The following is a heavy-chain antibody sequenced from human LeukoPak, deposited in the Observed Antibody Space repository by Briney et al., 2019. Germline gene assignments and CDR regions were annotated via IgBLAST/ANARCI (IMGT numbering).Heavy chain of an antibody. J-gene: IGHJ4*02. CDR3: AKFKGHYYYDSSGYCDN. CDR1: GFTFSINA. V-gene: IGHV3-23*01. Sequence: GGSLRLSCAASGFTFSINAMSWVRQTPGKGLEWVSAIGGSGGSIYYADSVKGRFSISRDNSNYTLHLQMNSLRAEDTAVFYCAKFKGHYYYDSSGYCDNWGQGTLVTVSS. D-gene: IGHD3-22*01. CDR2: IGGSGGSI.